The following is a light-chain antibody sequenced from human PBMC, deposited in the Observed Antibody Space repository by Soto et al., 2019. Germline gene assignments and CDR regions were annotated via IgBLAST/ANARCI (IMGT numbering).Light chain of an antibody. CDR1: QSVSSN. V-gene: IGKV3-20*01. CDR2: GAS. Sequence: ESVFTQSPGTLYVSPGERATLSCRASQSVSSNLAWYQQKPGQAPRLLIYGASSRATGIPDRFSGSGSGTDFTLTISRLEPEDFAVYYCQQYGSSLFSFGPGTKVD. CDR3: QQYGSSLFS. J-gene: IGKJ3*01.